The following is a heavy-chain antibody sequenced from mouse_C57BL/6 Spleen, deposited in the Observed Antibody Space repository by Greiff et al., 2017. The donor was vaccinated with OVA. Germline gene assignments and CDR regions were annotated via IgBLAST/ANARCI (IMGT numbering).Heavy chain of an antibody. CDR1: GYTFTSYD. J-gene: IGHJ3*01. CDR3: ARGDYDTWFAY. V-gene: IGHV1-85*01. Sequence: QVQLQQSGPELVKPGASVKLSCKASGYTFTSYDINWVKQRPGQGLEWIGWIYPRDGSTKDNEKFKGKATLTVDTSSSTAYMELHSLTSEDSAVYFCARGDYDTWFAYWGQGTLVTVSA. D-gene: IGHD2-4*01. CDR2: IYPRDGST.